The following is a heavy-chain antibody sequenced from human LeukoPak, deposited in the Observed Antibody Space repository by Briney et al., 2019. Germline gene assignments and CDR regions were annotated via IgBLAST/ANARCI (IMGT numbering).Heavy chain of an antibody. D-gene: IGHD3-22*01. CDR3: AKDLKGAYYYDSSGDYVGDAFDI. CDR2: LSGSGSSN. Sequence: PGGSLLLSCAASGFTFSSYAMSLVRQAPGKVLEWVSPLSGSGSSNYYAHSVKGRFTVSRDNSKNTLYLQMNSLRAEYTDVYYCAKDLKGAYYYDSSGDYVGDAFDIWGQGTMVTVSS. J-gene: IGHJ3*02. CDR1: GFTFSSYA. V-gene: IGHV3-23*01.